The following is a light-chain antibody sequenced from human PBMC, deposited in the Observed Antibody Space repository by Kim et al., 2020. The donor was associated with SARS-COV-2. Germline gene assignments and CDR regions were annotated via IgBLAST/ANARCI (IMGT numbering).Light chain of an antibody. CDR1: SLRSYY. CDR3: NSLDRSGNHLV. Sequence: SSELTQDPAVSVALGQTVRITCQGDSLRSYYASWYQQKPGQAPVLVIYGKNNRPSGIPDRFSGSSSGNTASLTITGAQAEDEADYYCNSLDRSGNHLVFG. J-gene: IGLJ7*01. CDR2: GKN. V-gene: IGLV3-19*01.